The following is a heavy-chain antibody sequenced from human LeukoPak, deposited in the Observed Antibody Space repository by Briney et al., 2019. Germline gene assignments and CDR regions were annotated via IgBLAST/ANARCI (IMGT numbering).Heavy chain of an antibody. D-gene: IGHD3-22*01. CDR1: GFTFSSYW. V-gene: IGHV3-7*01. J-gene: IGHJ4*02. CDR2: IKQDGSEK. Sequence: GGSLRLSCAASGFTFSSYWMSWVRQAPGKGLEWVANIKQDGSEKYYVDSVKGRFTISRDNAKKSLYLQMNSLRAEDTAVYYCASWLQYYDSSGYCPTGDDYWGQGTLVTVSS. CDR3: ASWLQYYDSSGYCPTGDDY.